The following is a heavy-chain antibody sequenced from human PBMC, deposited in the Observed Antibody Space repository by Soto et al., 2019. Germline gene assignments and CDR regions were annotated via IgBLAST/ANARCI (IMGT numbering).Heavy chain of an antibody. J-gene: IGHJ4*02. D-gene: IGHD3-16*01. CDR3: ARGTRALITSFFAY. CDR2: VHESGST. Sequence: SETLSLTCTVSGNAISKFYWSWIRQTPGRGLEWIGCVHESGSTDYNPSLKGRVTISLHTSQSQFSLSLRSATAADTATYYCARGTRALITSFFAYWGQGIPVTVS. V-gene: IGHV4-59*03. CDR1: GNAISKFY.